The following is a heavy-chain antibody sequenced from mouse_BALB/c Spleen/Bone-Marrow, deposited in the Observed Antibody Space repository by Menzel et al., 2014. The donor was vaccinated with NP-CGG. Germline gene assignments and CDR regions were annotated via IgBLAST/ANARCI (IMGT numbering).Heavy chain of an antibody. CDR1: GFDFSGFW. D-gene: IGHD2-3*01. CDR3: RRLGYYGCFAY. J-gene: IGHJ3*01. CDR2: INPDSSTI. Sequence: DVQLQESGGGLVQPGGSLKLSCAASGFDFSGFWMGWVRQAPGKGLEWIGEINPDSSTINYTPSLKDRFIISRDNAKNTLYLQMNKVRSEDTALYYCRRLGYYGCFAYWGQGTLVTVSA. V-gene: IGHV4-1*02.